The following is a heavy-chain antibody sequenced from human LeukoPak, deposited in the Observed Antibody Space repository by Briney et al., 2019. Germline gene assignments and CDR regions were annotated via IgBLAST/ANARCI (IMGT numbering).Heavy chain of an antibody. D-gene: IGHD3-9*01. CDR3: ARLSHPSGSDWFFDY. Sequence: SETLSFTCIVSGDSISNYYWSWIRQPPGKGVEWIGYIYFSGTTNYNPSLKSRVTISVDTSKNQFSLKLSSMTAADTAVYYCARLSHPSGSDWFFDYWGQGTLVTVSS. CDR1: GDSISNYY. J-gene: IGHJ4*02. V-gene: IGHV4-59*08. CDR2: IYFSGTT.